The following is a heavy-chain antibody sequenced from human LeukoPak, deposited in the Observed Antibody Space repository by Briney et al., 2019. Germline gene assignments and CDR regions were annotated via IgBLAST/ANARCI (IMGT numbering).Heavy chain of an antibody. D-gene: IGHD5-12*01. CDR3: ARAYRMGSGYGYIDP. CDR1: GFTFSSYA. Sequence: GGSLRLSCAASGFTFSSYAMHWVRQAPGKGLEWVAVISYDGSNKYYADSVKGRFTISRDNSKNTLYLQMNSLRAEDTAVYYCARAYRMGSGYGYIDPWGQGTLVTVSS. CDR2: ISYDGSNK. V-gene: IGHV3-30-3*01. J-gene: IGHJ5*02.